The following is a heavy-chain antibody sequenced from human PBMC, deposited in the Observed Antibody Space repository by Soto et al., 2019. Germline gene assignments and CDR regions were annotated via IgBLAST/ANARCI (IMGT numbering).Heavy chain of an antibody. CDR1: GGTFSTYA. J-gene: IGHJ4*02. V-gene: IGHV1-69*13. D-gene: IGHD5-18*01. CDR2: IIPMFGTA. CDR3: ASGIQLWLRRINNGYSV. Sequence: ASVKVSCKAPGGTFSTYAISWVRQAPGQGLEWMGGIIPMFGTANYAQRFQDRVTITADESTNTVYMELSSLRSEDTAVYFCASGIQLWLRRINNGYSVWAQGTLVTVSS.